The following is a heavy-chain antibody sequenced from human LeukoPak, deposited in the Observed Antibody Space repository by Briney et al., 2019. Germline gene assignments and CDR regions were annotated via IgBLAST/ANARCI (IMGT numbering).Heavy chain of an antibody. CDR2: VSTSNGAT. CDR3: ARVSDTSMVTPGFDS. CDR1: GYNFNSYT. Sequence: GASVKVSCKTTGYNFNSYTITWVRQAPGQGLEWMGWVSTSNGATNYAEKFQGRVIMTTETVTKTAYMELRRLQSGDTAMYFCARVSDTSMVTPGFDSWGQGTLVTVSP. J-gene: IGHJ4*02. V-gene: IGHV1-18*01. D-gene: IGHD5-18*01.